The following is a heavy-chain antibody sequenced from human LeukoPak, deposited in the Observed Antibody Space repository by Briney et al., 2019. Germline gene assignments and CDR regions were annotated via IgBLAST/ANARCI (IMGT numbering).Heavy chain of an antibody. CDR3: ARETSGDCSSTSCYDLY. CDR2: IYYSGST. V-gene: IGHV4-59*12. CDR1: GASISNYY. Sequence: PSETLSLTCTVSGASISNYYWSWIRQSPGKGLEWIGHIYYSGSTNYNPSLKSRVTISVDKSKNQFSLKLSSVTAADTAVYYCARETSGDCSSTSCYDLYWGQGTLVTVSS. D-gene: IGHD2-2*01. J-gene: IGHJ4*02.